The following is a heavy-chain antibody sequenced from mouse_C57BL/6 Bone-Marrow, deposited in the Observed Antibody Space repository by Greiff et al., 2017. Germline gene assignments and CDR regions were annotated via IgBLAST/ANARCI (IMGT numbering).Heavy chain of an antibody. CDR1: GYTFTSYG. CDR2: IYPRSGNT. V-gene: IGHV1-81*01. D-gene: IGHD2-3*01. Sequence: QVQLQQSGAELARPGASVKLSCKASGYTFTSYGISWVKQRTGQGLEWIGEIYPRSGNTYYNEKFKGKATLTADKSSSTAYMELRSLTSEDSAVYCCARRQIYDGYYETDAFAYWGQGTLVTVSA. CDR3: ARRQIYDGYYETDAFAY. J-gene: IGHJ3*01.